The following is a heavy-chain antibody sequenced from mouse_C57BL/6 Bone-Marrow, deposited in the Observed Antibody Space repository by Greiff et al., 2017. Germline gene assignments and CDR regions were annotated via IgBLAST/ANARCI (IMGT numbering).Heavy chain of an antibody. V-gene: IGHV1-80*01. CDR3: ARDWDYFDY. CDR2: FFPGDGDT. J-gene: IGHJ2*01. D-gene: IGHD4-1*01. Sequence: QVQLKQSGAELVKPGASVKISCKFSAYAFSTSWWNWVKQRPGKGLEGIGQFFPGDGDTNYNGKFKGKATLTADKSSSTAYMQLSSLTSEDSAVYFCARDWDYFDYWGQGTTRTVSS. CDR1: AYAFSTSW.